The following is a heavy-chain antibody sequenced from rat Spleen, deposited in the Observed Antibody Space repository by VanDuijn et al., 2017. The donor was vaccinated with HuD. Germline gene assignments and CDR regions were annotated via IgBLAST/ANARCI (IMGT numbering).Heavy chain of an antibody. D-gene: IGHD1-10*01. CDR1: GFTYSNYV. V-gene: IGHV5S13*01. CDR2: ISTGGGNT. J-gene: IGHJ1*01. CDR3: AKAQTYNNYWYFDF. Sequence: EVQLVESGGGLVQPGRSLKLSCAASGFTYSNYVMAWVRQAPTKGLEWVASISTGGGNTYYRDSVKGRFTISRDNAKNTLYLQMDSLRSEDTATYYCAKAQTYNNYWYFDFWGPGTMVTVSS.